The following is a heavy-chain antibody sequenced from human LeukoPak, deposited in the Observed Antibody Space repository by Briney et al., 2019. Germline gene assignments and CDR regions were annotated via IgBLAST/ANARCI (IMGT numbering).Heavy chain of an antibody. D-gene: IGHD1-26*01. J-gene: IGHJ3*02. V-gene: IGHV3-13*01. CDR3: ARSGSYGAFDI. CDR1: GFTFSSYD. CDR2: IGTAGDT. Sequence: GGSLRLSCAASGFTFSSYDMHWVRQATGKGLEWVSAIGTAGDTYYPGSVKGRFTISRENAKNSLYLRMNSLRAGDTAVYYCARSGSYGAFDIWGQGTMVTVSS.